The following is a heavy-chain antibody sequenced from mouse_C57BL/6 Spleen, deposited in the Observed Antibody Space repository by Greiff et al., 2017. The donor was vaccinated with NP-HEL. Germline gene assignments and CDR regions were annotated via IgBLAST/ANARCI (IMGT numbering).Heavy chain of an antibody. J-gene: IGHJ1*03. CDR2: ISYDGSN. Sequence: EVKLQESGPGLVKPSQSLSLTCSVTGYSITSGYYWNWIRQFPGNKLEWMGYISYDGSNNYNPSLKNRISITRDTSKNQFFLKLNSVTTEDTATYYCANYYGSSYYWYFDVWGTGTTVTVSS. V-gene: IGHV3-6*01. CDR1: GYSITSGYY. D-gene: IGHD1-1*01. CDR3: ANYYGSSYYWYFDV.